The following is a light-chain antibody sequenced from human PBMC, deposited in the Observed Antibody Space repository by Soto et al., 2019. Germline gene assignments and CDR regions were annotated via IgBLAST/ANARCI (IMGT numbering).Light chain of an antibody. J-gene: IGKJ1*01. CDR1: QSITSNY. CDR3: EHYGSSVTWT. V-gene: IGKV3-20*01. Sequence: LVLTQSPGTVSLSPGETATLSCRASQSITSNYLAWYQQEPGQAPRLLIYAASTRVTGIPATFSGRGSGTDFTLSISRLESEDFAVYYCEHYGSSVTWTCGQGTKVEIK. CDR2: AAS.